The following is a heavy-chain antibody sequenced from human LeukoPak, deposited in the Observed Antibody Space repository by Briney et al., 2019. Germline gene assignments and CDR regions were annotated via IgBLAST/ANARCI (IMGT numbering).Heavy chain of an antibody. CDR1: GYTFSNYG. D-gene: IGHD1-7*01. Sequence: GASVKVSCNASGYTFSNYGISWVRRAPGQGLEWMGWISAYNGNTNYAQKLQGRVTMTTDTSTSTAYMELRSLRSDDTAVYYCARDGTISDYYYYMDVWGKGTTVTVSS. V-gene: IGHV1-18*01. J-gene: IGHJ6*03. CDR2: ISAYNGNT. CDR3: ARDGTISDYYYYMDV.